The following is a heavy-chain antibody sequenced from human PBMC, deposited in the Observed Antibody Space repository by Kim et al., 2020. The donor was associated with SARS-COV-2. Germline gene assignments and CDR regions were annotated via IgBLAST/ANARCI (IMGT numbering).Heavy chain of an antibody. CDR2: INAGNGNT. CDR1: GYTFTSYA. V-gene: IGHV1-3*01. CDR3: ARGTISGSYLVY. D-gene: IGHD1-26*01. Sequence: ASVKVSCKASGYTFTSYAMHWVRQAPGQRLEWMGWINAGNGNTKYSQKFQGRVTITRDTSASTAYMELSSLRSEDTAVYYCARGTISGSYLVYWGQGTLVTVSS. J-gene: IGHJ4*02.